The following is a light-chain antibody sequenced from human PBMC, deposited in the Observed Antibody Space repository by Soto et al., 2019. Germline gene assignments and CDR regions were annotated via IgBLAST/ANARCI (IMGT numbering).Light chain of an antibody. J-gene: IGKJ4*01. CDR1: QSISSY. CDR3: QQSCSTPIT. V-gene: IGKV1-39*01. CDR2: AAS. Sequence: DIQMTKSPSCLSASVGVRVTITCRASQSISSYLNWYQQKPGKAPKLLIYAASRLQSGVPSRFSGSGSGTDFTLTISSLQPEDFATYYCQQSCSTPITFGGGTKVDIK.